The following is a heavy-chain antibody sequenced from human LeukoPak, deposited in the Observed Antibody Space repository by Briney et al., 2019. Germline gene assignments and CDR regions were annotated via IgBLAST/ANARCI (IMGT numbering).Heavy chain of an antibody. CDR3: AKPHYYDSGGSYIAGAFDI. D-gene: IGHD3-22*01. CDR1: GFTFSGYS. Sequence: PGGSLRLSCVGSGFTFSGYSMNWVRQAPGKGLEWVSSISSSTSYIHYADSVRGRFTISRDNAKSSVYLQMNSLRAEDTAVYYCAKPHYYDSGGSYIAGAFDIWGQGTMVTVSS. CDR2: ISSSTSYI. V-gene: IGHV3-21*01. J-gene: IGHJ3*02.